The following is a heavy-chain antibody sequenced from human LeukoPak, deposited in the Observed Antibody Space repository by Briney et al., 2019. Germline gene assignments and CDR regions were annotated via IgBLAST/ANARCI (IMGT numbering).Heavy chain of an antibody. D-gene: IGHD6-19*01. J-gene: IGHJ4*02. CDR2: IYYSGST. Sequence: PSGTLSLTCTVSGGSISSSSYYWGWIRQPPGKGLEWIGSIYYSGSTYYNPSLKSRVTISVDTSKNQFSLKLSSVTAADTAVYYCARHGSYSSGWYPYYFDYWGQGTLVTVSS. V-gene: IGHV4-39*01. CDR3: ARHGSYSSGWYPYYFDY. CDR1: GGSISSSSYY.